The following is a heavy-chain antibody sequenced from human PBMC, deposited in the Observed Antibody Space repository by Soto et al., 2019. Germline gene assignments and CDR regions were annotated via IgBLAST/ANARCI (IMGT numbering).Heavy chain of an antibody. CDR1: GGSISSGGYS. V-gene: IGHV4-30-2*01. J-gene: IGHJ6*02. D-gene: IGHD6-13*01. CDR2: IYHSGST. CDR3: ARAIAAAGNYYYYYGMDV. Sequence: SETLSLTCAVSGGSISSGGYSWSWFRQPPGKGLEWIGYIYHSGSTYYNPSLKSRVTISVDRSKNQFSLKLSSVTAADTAVYYCARAIAAAGNYYYYYGMDVWGQGTSVTVSS.